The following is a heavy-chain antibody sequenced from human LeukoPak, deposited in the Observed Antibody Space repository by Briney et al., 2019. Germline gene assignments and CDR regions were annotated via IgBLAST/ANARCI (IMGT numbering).Heavy chain of an antibody. CDR1: GFTFSSYW. J-gene: IGHJ3*02. CDR2: IKQDGSEK. CDR3: ARAIGYYDFWSGYHDAFDI. V-gene: IGHV3-7*04. Sequence: PGGSLRLSCAASGFTFSSYWMSWVRQAPGRGLEWVANIKQDGSEKYYVDSVKGRFTISRDNAKNSLYLQMNSLRAEDTAVYYCARAIGYYDFWSGYHDAFDIWGQGTMVTVSS. D-gene: IGHD3-3*01.